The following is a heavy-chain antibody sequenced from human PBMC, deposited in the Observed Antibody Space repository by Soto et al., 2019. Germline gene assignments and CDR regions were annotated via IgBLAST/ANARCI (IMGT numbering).Heavy chain of an antibody. CDR3: XXXXXXXXXXX. CDR1: GYTFTSYG. Sequence: QVQLVQSGAEVKKPGASVKVSCKASGYTFTSYGISWVRQAPGQGLEWMGWISAYNGNTNYAQKLQGRVTMTTDTSTSTAYMELXSXXXXXXXXXXXXXXXXXXXXXXXGXXTXVTVSS. CDR2: ISAYNGNT. J-gene: IGHJ1*01. V-gene: IGHV1-18*01.